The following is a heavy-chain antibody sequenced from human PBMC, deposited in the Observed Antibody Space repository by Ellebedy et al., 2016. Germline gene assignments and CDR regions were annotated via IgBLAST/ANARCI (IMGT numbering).Heavy chain of an antibody. D-gene: IGHD3-3*01. Sequence: ASVKVSCXASGYTFTSYGISWVRQAPGQGLEWMGWISAYNGNTNYAQKLQGRVTMTTDTSTSTAYMELRSLRSDDTAVYYCARGPSGYYLNYYYYGMDVWGQGTTVTVSS. CDR1: GYTFTSYG. J-gene: IGHJ6*02. V-gene: IGHV1-18*04. CDR2: ISAYNGNT. CDR3: ARGPSGYYLNYYYYGMDV.